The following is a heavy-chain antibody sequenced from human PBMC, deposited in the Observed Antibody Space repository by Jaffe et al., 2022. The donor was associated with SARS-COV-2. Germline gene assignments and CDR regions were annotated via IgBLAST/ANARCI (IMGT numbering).Heavy chain of an antibody. J-gene: IGHJ4*02. CDR1: GFTFSSYW. Sequence: EVQLVESGGGLVQPGGSLRLSCAASGFTFSSYWMSWVRQAPGKGLEWVANIKQDGSEKYYVDSVKGRFTISRDNAKNSLYLQMNSLRAEDTAVYYCARGTPFYGSGSYLDYWGQGTLVTVSS. V-gene: IGHV3-7*01. CDR2: IKQDGSEK. D-gene: IGHD3-10*01. CDR3: ARGTPFYGSGSYLDY.